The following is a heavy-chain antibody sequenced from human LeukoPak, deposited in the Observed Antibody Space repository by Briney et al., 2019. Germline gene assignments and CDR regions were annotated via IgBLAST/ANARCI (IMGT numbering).Heavy chain of an antibody. V-gene: IGHV4-30-2*01. D-gene: IGHD3-10*01. CDR1: GASISSGTYS. CDR3: ARGDGSGSGRWFDP. CDR2: IYHTGST. J-gene: IGHJ5*02. Sequence: SETLSLSCTVSGASISSGTYSWSWIRQPPGEGLEWIGYIYHTGSTYYNPSLKGRVTISVDRSKNQFSLNLNFVTAADTALYYCARGDGSGSGRWFDPWGQGTLITVSS.